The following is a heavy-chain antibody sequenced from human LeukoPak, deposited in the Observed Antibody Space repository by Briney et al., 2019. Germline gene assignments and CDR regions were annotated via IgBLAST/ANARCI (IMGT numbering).Heavy chain of an antibody. J-gene: IGHJ4*02. CDR1: GFPFSSFA. Sequence: GALRLSCLASGFPFSSFALDWVRQAPGKGLEYVSTINSNGGSTYYADSVKGRFTISRDNSKNTLYLQMSSLRAEDTAVYYCVKAGYCSGGSCPVYFDYWGQGTLVTVSS. CDR3: VKAGYCSGGSCPVYFDY. D-gene: IGHD2-15*01. V-gene: IGHV3-64D*06. CDR2: INSNGGST.